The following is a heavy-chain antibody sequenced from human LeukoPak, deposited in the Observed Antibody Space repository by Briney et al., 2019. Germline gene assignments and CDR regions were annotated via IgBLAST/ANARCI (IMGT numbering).Heavy chain of an antibody. Sequence: GGSLRLSCAASGFTFSSYGMHWVRQAPGKGLEWVAFIRYDGSNKYYADSVKGRFTISRDNSKNTLHLQMNSLRAEDTAVYYCAKAPYSSGWPLDYWGQGTLVTVSS. CDR2: IRYDGSNK. V-gene: IGHV3-30*02. D-gene: IGHD6-19*01. CDR1: GFTFSSYG. J-gene: IGHJ4*02. CDR3: AKAPYSSGWPLDY.